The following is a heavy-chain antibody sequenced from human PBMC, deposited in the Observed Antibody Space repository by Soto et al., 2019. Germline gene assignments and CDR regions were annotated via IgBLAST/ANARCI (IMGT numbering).Heavy chain of an antibody. CDR1: GGSFSGYY. D-gene: IGHD3-9*01. V-gene: IGHV4-34*01. CDR2: INHSGST. CDR3: ARGTRELRYFDWLLEVDWFDP. Sequence: SETLSLTCAVYGGSFSGYYWSWIRQPPGKGLEWIGEINHSGSTNYNPSLKSRVTISVDTSKNQFSLKLSSVTAADTAVYYCARGTRELRYFDWLLEVDWFDPWGQGTLVTVSS. J-gene: IGHJ5*02.